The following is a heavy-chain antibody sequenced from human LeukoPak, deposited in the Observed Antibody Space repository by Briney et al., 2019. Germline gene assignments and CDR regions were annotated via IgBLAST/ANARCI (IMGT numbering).Heavy chain of an antibody. CDR2: IYYSGST. V-gene: IGHV4-59*08. D-gene: IGHD6-13*01. CDR1: GGSISSYY. J-gene: IGHJ5*02. Sequence: SETLSLTCTVSGGSISSYYRSWIRQPPGKGLEWIGYIYYSGSTNYNPSLKSRVTISVDTSKNQFSLKLSSVTAADTAVYYCARHGHIIAAAGIDGDWFDPWGQGTLVTVSS. CDR3: ARHGHIIAAAGIDGDWFDP.